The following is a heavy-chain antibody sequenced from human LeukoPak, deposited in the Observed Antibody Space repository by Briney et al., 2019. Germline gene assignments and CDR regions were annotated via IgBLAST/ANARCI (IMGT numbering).Heavy chain of an antibody. D-gene: IGHD4-17*01. CDR2: ISSSSSYI. CDR3: ARAGSDYGDPRGYYGMDV. J-gene: IGHJ6*02. CDR1: GLTFSNHG. Sequence: GGSLRLSCAASGLTFSNHGMHWVRQAPGKGLEWVSSISSSSSYIYYADSVKGRFTISRDNAKNSLYLQMNSLRAEDTAVYYCARAGSDYGDPRGYYGMDVWGQGTTVTVSS. V-gene: IGHV3-21*01.